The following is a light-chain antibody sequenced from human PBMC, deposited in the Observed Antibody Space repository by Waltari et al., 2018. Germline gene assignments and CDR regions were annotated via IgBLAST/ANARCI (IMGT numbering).Light chain of an antibody. Sequence: QSALTQPVSVSGSLGQSITISCTGTSSDVGGYDYVSWYQQHQNKAPRLPIDGVRNRPPGISSRFSASKSGNTASLTISGLQSDDESHYYCSSYTRSGARIFGSGTKVTVL. J-gene: IGLJ6*01. V-gene: IGLV2-14*03. CDR1: SSDVGGYDY. CDR2: GVR. CDR3: SSYTRSGARI.